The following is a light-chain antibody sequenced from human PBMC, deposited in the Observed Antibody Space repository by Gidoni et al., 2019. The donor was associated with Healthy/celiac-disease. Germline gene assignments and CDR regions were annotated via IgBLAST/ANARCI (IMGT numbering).Light chain of an antibody. J-gene: IGKJ4*01. CDR3: QQYYSTPLT. CDR1: QSVLYSSNNKNY. CDR2: WAS. V-gene: IGKV4-1*01. Sequence: DIVMTQSPDPLAVSLGERATINCKSSQSVLYSSNNKNYLAWYQQKPGQPPKLLIYWASIRESGVPDRFSGSGSGTYFTLTISSLQAEDVAVYYCQQYYSTPLTFGGGTKVEIK.